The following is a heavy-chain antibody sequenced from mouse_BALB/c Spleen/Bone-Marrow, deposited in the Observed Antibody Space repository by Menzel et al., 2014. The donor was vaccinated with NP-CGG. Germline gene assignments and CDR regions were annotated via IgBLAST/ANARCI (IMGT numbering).Heavy chain of an antibody. D-gene: IGHD2-10*02. J-gene: IGHJ2*01. CDR1: GFNIXDTY. CDR3: ALLYGNYDY. CDR2: IDPANGNT. Sequence: EVKVEESGAELVKPGASVKLSCTASGFNIXDTYMHWVKQRPEQGLEWIGRIDPANGNTKYDPKFQGKATITADTSSNTAYLQLSSLTSEDTAVYYCALLYGNYDYWGQGTTLTVSS. V-gene: IGHV14-3*02.